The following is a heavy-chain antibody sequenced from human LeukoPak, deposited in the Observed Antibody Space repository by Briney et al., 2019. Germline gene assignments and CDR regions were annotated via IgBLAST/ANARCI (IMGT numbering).Heavy chain of an antibody. Sequence: GGSLRLSCAASGFTFSTYTMNWVRQAPGKGLEWVSSISSRSSYIYYAASVKGRFTISRDNAKNSLYLQMNSLRAEDTAVYYCARVDWRTYYDSSGYYVVDYWGQGTLVTVSS. CDR3: ARVDWRTYYDSSGYYVVDY. V-gene: IGHV3-21*01. D-gene: IGHD3-22*01. J-gene: IGHJ4*02. CDR2: ISSRSSYI. CDR1: GFTFSTYT.